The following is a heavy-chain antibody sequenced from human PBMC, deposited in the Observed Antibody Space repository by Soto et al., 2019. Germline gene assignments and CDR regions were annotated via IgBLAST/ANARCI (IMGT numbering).Heavy chain of an antibody. CDR3: ARRGYYDGSGLYY. D-gene: IGHD3-22*01. J-gene: IGHJ4*02. Sequence: QVQLQESGPGLVKPSQTLSLTCTVSGGSISSGDYFWTWIRQPPGKGLEWIGYIHYSGSTNYNTYLKARVIISLVSSKIVSCMRLTSVNAADTAVYYCARRGYYDGSGLYYWGQGTLVTVSS. CDR2: IHYSGST. V-gene: IGHV4-30-4*01. CDR1: GGSISSGDYF.